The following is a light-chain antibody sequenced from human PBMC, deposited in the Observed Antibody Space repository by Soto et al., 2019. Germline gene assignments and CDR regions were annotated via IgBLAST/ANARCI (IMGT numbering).Light chain of an antibody. J-gene: IGKJ1*01. CDR2: DAS. CDR3: QHYGRSPPSWT. Sequence: EIVLTQSPGTLSLSPWERATLSCRASQSVSSNYLAWYQQKPGQPPRLLISDASSRATGIPDMFSGSGSGTDFPLTISGLEPEDFAVYYCQHYGRSPPSWTFGQGTKVEIK. CDR1: QSVSSNY. V-gene: IGKV3-20*01.